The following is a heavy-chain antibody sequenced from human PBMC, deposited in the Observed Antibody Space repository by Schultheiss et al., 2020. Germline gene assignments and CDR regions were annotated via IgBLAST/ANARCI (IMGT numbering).Heavy chain of an antibody. CDR2: IYTSGST. J-gene: IGHJ6*02. CDR3: ARAPTSSLFYYGMDV. V-gene: IGHV4-4*07. Sequence: SQTLSLTCTVSGGSISSYYWTWIRQPAGKGLEWIGRIYTSGSTNYNPSLKSRVTMSVDTSKNQFSLKLSSVTAADTAVYYCARAPTSSLFYYGMDVWGQGTTVTVS. D-gene: IGHD4-11*01. CDR1: GGSISSYY.